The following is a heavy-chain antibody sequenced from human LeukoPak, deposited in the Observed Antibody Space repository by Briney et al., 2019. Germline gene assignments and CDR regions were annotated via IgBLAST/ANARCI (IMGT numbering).Heavy chain of an antibody. CDR3: ARERGGAYCGGNCYYFGY. D-gene: IGHD2-21*01. V-gene: IGHV4-4*07. J-gene: IGHJ4*02. CDR1: GGSISTYY. Sequence: SETLSLTCTVSGGSISTYYWSWIRQPAGKGLEWIGRIYTSGSTNYNPSHKTLFTISVDTSTYQFSLKLSSVTAADTAVYYCARERGGAYCGGNCYYFGYWGQGTLVTVSS. CDR2: IYTSGST.